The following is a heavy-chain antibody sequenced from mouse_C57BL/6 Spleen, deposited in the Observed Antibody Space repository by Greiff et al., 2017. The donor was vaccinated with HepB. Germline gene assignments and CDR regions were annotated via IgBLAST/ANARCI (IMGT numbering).Heavy chain of an antibody. CDR3: ARDYYGSSNYVDY. D-gene: IGHD1-1*01. CDR2: IYPGDGDT. V-gene: IGHV1-82*01. CDR1: GYAFSSSW. J-gene: IGHJ2*01. Sequence: VKLMESGPELVKPGASVKISCKASGYAFSSSWMNWVKQRPGKGLEWIGRIYPGDGDTNYNGKFKGKATLTADKSSSTAYMQLSSLTSEDSAVYFCARDYYGSSNYVDYWGQGTTLTVSS.